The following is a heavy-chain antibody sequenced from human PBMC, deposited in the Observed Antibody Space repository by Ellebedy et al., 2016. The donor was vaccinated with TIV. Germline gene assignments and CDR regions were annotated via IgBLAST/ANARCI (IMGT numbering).Heavy chain of an antibody. CDR2: ISGRSGAT. V-gene: IGHV3-23*01. D-gene: IGHD6-13*01. Sequence: PGGSLRLSCAASGFTFSSYAMSWVRQAPGKGLEWVSVISGRSGATYYADSVKGRFTISRDNSKSILYLQMNSLRAEDTAIYYCAKDTAAVIGLPQLHWGQGTLVTVSS. CDR3: AKDTAAVIGLPQLH. J-gene: IGHJ4*02. CDR1: GFTFSSYA.